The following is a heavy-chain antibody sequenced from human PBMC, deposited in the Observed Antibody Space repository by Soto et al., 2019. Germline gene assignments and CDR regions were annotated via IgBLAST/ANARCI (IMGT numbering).Heavy chain of an antibody. Sequence: GGSLRLSCAASGFTFSTYLMHWVRQAPGKGLVWVSRINSDGTVTTYADSVKGRFTISRDNAKNTLYLQMNSLRAEDTAVYYCASRLGEPFDYWGQGTLVTVSS. J-gene: IGHJ4*02. CDR1: GFTFSTYL. D-gene: IGHD3-16*01. CDR2: INSDGTVT. CDR3: ASRLGEPFDY. V-gene: IGHV3-74*01.